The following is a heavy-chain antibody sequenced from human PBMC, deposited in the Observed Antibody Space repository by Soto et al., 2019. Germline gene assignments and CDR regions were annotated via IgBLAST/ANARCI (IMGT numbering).Heavy chain of an antibody. CDR2: ISYDGSNK. Sequence: QVQLVESGGGVVQPGRSLRLSCAASGFTFSSYGMHWVRQAPGKGLEWVAVISYDGSNKYYADSVKGRFTISRDKSQYMLYLQMNSLRAEDTAVYYCTKILQLGNYAYYYYGMDVWGQGTTVTVSS. CDR3: TKILQLGNYAYYYYGMDV. D-gene: IGHD4-4*01. J-gene: IGHJ6*02. V-gene: IGHV3-30*18. CDR1: GFTFSSYG.